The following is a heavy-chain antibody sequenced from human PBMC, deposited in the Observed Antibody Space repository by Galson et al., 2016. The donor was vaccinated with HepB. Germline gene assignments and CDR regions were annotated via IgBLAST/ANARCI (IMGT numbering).Heavy chain of an antibody. Sequence: IRQPAGKGLEWIGHISTSGSTPYNPSLKSRVPMSVDTSKNQFSLKLSSVTAADTAVYYCARDLYSYGYRNYFDYWGQGTLVTVSS. CDR2: ISTSGST. D-gene: IGHD5-18*01. V-gene: IGHV4-4*07. J-gene: IGHJ4*02. CDR3: ARDLYSYGYRNYFDY.